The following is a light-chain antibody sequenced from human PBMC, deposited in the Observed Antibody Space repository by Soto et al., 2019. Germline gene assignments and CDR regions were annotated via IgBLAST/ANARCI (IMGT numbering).Light chain of an antibody. CDR3: QQYIDGPWT. Sequence: SLWASDSPSCQASRNIRNHVSWFLQKPGQAPRLLIYDAIIRAPDVPSRFSGSGSGTEFTLTISSLQSEDFAVYYCQQYIDGPWTFGQGTKVDIK. CDR1: RNIRNH. J-gene: IGKJ1*01. V-gene: IGKV3-15*01. CDR2: DAI.